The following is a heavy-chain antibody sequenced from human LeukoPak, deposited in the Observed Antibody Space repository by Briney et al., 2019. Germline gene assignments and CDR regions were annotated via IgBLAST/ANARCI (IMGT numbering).Heavy chain of an antibody. V-gene: IGHV1-18*01. CDR2: ISAYNGNT. J-gene: IGHJ6*02. Sequence: ASVKVSCKASGYTFTSYGISWVRQAPGQGLEWMGWISAYNGNTNYAQKLQGRVTMTTDTSTSTAYMELRSLRSDDTAVYYCARDLDRGLGYCSSTSCYPHYYYYGMDVWGQGTTVTVSS. CDR1: GYTFTSYG. D-gene: IGHD2-2*01. CDR3: ARDLDRGLGYCSSTSCYPHYYYYGMDV.